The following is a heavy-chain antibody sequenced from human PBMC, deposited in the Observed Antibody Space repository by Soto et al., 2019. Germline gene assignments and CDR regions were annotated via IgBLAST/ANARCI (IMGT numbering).Heavy chain of an antibody. J-gene: IGHJ3*02. Sequence: QVQLQESGPGLVKPSETLSLTCTVSGGSISSYYWSWIRQPPGKGLEWIGYIYYSGSTNYNPSLKIRVTISVDTSKNQFSLKLSSVTAADTAVYYCARGTNVLLWFGELFSAFDIWGQGTMVTVSS. D-gene: IGHD3-10*01. V-gene: IGHV4-59*01. CDR3: ARGTNVLLWFGELFSAFDI. CDR1: GGSISSYY. CDR2: IYYSGST.